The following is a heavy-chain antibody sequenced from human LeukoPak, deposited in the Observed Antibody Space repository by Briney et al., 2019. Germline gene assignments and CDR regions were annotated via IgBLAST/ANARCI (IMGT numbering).Heavy chain of an antibody. D-gene: IGHD4-17*01. Sequence: GGSLRLSCAASGFTFSSYGMHWVRQAPGKGREGVAVISYDGSNKYYADSVNGRFTISRDNSKNTLYLQMNSLRAEDTAVYYCAKDPYGDYVSGNWFDPWGQGTLVTVSS. CDR1: GFTFSSYG. J-gene: IGHJ5*02. CDR3: AKDPYGDYVSGNWFDP. CDR2: ISYDGSNK. V-gene: IGHV3-30*18.